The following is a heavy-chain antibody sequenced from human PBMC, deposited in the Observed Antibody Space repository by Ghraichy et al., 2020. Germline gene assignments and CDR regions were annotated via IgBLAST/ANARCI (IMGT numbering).Heavy chain of an antibody. J-gene: IGHJ4*02. Sequence: GESLNISCAASGFTFSSYWMSWVRQAPGKGLEWVANIKQDGSEKYYVDSVKGRFTISRDNAKNSLYLQMNSLRAEDTAVYYCARPGYYDILTGWVGWGQGTLVTVSS. CDR2: IKQDGSEK. V-gene: IGHV3-7*03. CDR3: ARPGYYDILTGWVG. CDR1: GFTFSSYW. D-gene: IGHD3-9*01.